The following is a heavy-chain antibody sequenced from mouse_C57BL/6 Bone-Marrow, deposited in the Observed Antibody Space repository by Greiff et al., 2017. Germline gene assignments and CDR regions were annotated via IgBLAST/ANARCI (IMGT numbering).Heavy chain of an antibody. V-gene: IGHV1-39*01. D-gene: IGHD3-1*01. CDR1: GYSFTDYN. CDR3: ARPQGLVYAMEY. Sequence: VHVKQSGPELVKPGASVKISCKASGYSFTDYNMNWVKQSNGKSLEWIGVINPNYGTTSYNQKFKGKATLTVDQSSSTAYMQLNSLTSEDSAIYYCARPQGLVYAMEYWGEGTSDTVSS. CDR2: INPNYGTT. J-gene: IGHJ4*01.